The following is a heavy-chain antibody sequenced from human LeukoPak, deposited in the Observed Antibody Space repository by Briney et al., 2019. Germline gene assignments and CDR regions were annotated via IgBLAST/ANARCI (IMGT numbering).Heavy chain of an antibody. CDR2: IYSGGST. V-gene: IGHV3-53*01. CDR1: GFTVSSNY. D-gene: IGHD3-22*01. J-gene: IGHJ4*02. Sequence: PGGSLRLSCAASGFTVSSNYMSWVRQAPGKGLEWVSVIYSGGSTYYADSVKGRFTISRDNSKNTLYLQMNSLRAEDTAVYYCARGAYYYDSSGSLFDYWGQGTLVTVSS. CDR3: ARGAYYYDSSGSLFDY.